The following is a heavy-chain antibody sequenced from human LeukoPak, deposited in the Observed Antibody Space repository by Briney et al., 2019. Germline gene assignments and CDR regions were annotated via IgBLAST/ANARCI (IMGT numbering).Heavy chain of an antibody. V-gene: IGHV3-30*02. CDR1: GFTFSSYG. CDR2: IRYDGSNK. Sequence: GGSLRLSCAASGFTFSSYGMHWVRQAPGKGLEWVAFIRYDGSNKYYADSVNGRFIVSRDNSRDTLYLNMNSLTAEDTAVYYCAKDHVEGSWGDYYYYYMDVWGKGTTVTISS. J-gene: IGHJ6*03. D-gene: IGHD3-16*01. CDR3: AKDHVEGSWGDYYYYYMDV.